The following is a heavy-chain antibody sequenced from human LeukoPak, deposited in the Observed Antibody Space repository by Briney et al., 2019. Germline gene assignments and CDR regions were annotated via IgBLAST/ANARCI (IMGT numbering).Heavy chain of an antibody. D-gene: IGHD2-15*01. CDR2: IYYSGST. V-gene: IGHV4-59*08. Sequence: SETLSLTCTVSGGSISSYYWSWIRQPPGKGLEWIGYIYYSGSTNYNPSLKNRVTISVDMSKNHLSLRLSSVTAADTAVYYCARGDSYYFDYWGQGTLVTVSS. J-gene: IGHJ4*02. CDR1: GGSISSYY. CDR3: ARGDSYYFDY.